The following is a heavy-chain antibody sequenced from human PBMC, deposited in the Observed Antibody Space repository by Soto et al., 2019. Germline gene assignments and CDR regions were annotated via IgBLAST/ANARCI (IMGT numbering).Heavy chain of an antibody. Sequence: QVQLVQSGAEVKKPGSSVKVSCKASGGTFSSYAISWVRQAPGQGLEWMGGIIPIFGTANYAQKFQDRVTITADESTSTAYMELSSLRSEDTAVYYCARDGYYDSSGYYYGARYFDLWGRGTLVTVSS. J-gene: IGHJ2*01. CDR2: IIPIFGTA. V-gene: IGHV1-69*01. CDR3: ARDGYYDSSGYYYGARYFDL. CDR1: GGTFSSYA. D-gene: IGHD3-22*01.